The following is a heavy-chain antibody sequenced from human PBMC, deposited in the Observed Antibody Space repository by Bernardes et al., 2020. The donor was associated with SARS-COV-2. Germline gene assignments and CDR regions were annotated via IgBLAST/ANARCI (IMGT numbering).Heavy chain of an antibody. CDR1: GGSISSSSYY. V-gene: IGHV4-39*01. CDR3: ARHPQWLVRYWYFDL. CDR2: IYYSGST. J-gene: IGHJ2*01. D-gene: IGHD6-19*01. Sequence: SETLSLTCTVSGGSISSSSYYWGWIRQPPGKGLEWIGSIYYSGSTYYNPSLKSRVTISVDTSKNQFSLKLSSVTAADTAVYYCARHPQWLVRYWYFDLWGRGTLVTVSP.